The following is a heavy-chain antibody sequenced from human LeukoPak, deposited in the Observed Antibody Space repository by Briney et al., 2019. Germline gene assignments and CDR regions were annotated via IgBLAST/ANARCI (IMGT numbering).Heavy chain of an antibody. Sequence: ASVKVPCKASGYTFTDYYMHWVRQAPGQGLEWMGWINPNSGTTNYAQKFQGRVTVTGDTSISTAYMELSSLESDDTAVYYCARDGTSTDDYWGQGTLVTVSS. D-gene: IGHD1-7*01. J-gene: IGHJ4*02. CDR2: INPNSGTT. CDR1: GYTFTDYY. V-gene: IGHV1-2*02. CDR3: ARDGTSTDDY.